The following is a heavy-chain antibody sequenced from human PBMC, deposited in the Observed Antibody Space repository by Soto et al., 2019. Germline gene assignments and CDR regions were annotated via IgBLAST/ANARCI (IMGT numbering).Heavy chain of an antibody. D-gene: IGHD6-19*01. V-gene: IGHV4-38-2*02. CDR1: GYSISSDYY. CDR3: VRDQSSSGWYYYGMDV. Sequence: SETLSLTCAVSGYSISSDYYWGWIRHPPGKGLEWIGSIYHSASTYYNPSLKSRATISVDTSKNQFSLKLSSVTAADTAVYYCVRDQSSSGWYYYGMDVWGPGTTVTVSS. CDR2: IYHSAST. J-gene: IGHJ6*02.